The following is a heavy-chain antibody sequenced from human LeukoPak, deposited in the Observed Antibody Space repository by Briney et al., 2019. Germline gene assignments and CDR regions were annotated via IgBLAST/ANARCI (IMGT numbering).Heavy chain of an antibody. D-gene: IGHD2-15*01. V-gene: IGHV4-30-4*01. J-gene: IGHJ3*02. CDR2: IYYSGST. CDR3: AREVVVVAATPGAFDI. Sequence: PSQTLSLTCTVSGGSISSGDYYWSWIRQPPGKGLEWIGYIYYSGSTYYNPSLKSRVTISVDTSKNQFSLKLSSVTAADTAVYYCAREVVVVAATPGAFDIWGQGTMVTVSS. CDR1: GGSISSGDYY.